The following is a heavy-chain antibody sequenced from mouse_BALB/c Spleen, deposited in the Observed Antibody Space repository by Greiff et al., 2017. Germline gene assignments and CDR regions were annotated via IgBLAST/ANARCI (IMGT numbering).Heavy chain of an antibody. CDR3: ARELRLLFAY. D-gene: IGHD1-2*01. Sequence: VMLVESGPGLVAPSQSLSITCTVSGFSLTSYGVHWVRQPPGKGLEWLGVIWAGGSTNYNSALMSRLSISKDNSKSQVFLKMNSLQTDDTAMYYCARELRLLFAYWGQGTLVTVSA. V-gene: IGHV2-9*02. J-gene: IGHJ3*01. CDR1: GFSLTSYG. CDR2: IWAGGST.